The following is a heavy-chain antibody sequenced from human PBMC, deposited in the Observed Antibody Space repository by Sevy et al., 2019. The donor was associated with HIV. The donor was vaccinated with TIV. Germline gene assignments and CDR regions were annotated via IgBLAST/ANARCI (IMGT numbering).Heavy chain of an antibody. CDR2: LSFGCGKI. CDR1: GFGFYEYS. Sequence: GGSLRLSCAASGFGFYEYSMSWIRQAPGKGLEWVATLSFGCGKINYADSVKGRFTISRDNSKNSFYLQMDNLRVEDTALYYCAREGCSRPHDYWGQGTRVTVSS. V-gene: IGHV3-23*01. D-gene: IGHD2-8*01. J-gene: IGHJ4*02. CDR3: AREGCSRPHDY.